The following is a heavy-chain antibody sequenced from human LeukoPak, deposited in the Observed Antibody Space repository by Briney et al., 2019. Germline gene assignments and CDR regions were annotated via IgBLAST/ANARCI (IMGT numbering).Heavy chain of an antibody. V-gene: IGHV4-39*07. J-gene: IGHJ4*02. CDR3: ARVSSGPSI. CDR1: GGSISSSSYY. D-gene: IGHD3-22*01. Sequence: SETLSLTCTVSGGSISSSSYYWGWIRQPPGKGLEWIGSICYSGSTYYNPSLKSRVTISVDTSKNQFSLKLSSLTAADTAVYYCARVSSGPSIWGEGKLVSVSS. CDR2: ICYSGST.